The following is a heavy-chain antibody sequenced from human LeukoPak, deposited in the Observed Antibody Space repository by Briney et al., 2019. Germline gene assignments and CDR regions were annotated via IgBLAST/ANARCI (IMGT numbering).Heavy chain of an antibody. CDR2: INSDGSST. Sequence: GGSLRLSCAASGFTFSSYWMHWVRQAPGEGLVWVSRINSDGSSTSYADSVKGRFTISRDNAKNTLYLQMNSLRAEDTAVYYCALYSYGYRDYWGQGTLVTVSS. V-gene: IGHV3-74*01. J-gene: IGHJ4*02. CDR1: GFTFSSYW. D-gene: IGHD5-18*01. CDR3: ALYSYGYRDY.